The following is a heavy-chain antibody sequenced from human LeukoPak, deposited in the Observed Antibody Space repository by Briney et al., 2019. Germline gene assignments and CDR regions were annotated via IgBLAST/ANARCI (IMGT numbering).Heavy chain of an antibody. D-gene: IGHD1-26*01. CDR2: IYDSGST. CDR1: GGSISSYS. J-gene: IGHJ4*02. V-gene: IGHV4-59*08. Sequence: SETLSLTCTVSGGSISSYSWSWIRQPPGKGLECIGYIYDSGSTNYNPSLKSRVAISVDKSKNQFSLKLSYVTAADTAVYYCARFSRTYSGSCFDYRGQGTLVTVSS. CDR3: ARFSRTYSGSCFDY.